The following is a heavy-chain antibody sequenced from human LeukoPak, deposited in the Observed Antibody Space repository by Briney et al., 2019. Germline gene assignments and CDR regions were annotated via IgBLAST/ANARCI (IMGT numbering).Heavy chain of an antibody. CDR2: IYYSGST. D-gene: IGHD2-2*01. CDR1: GGSISSSSYY. V-gene: IGHV4-39*07. Sequence: SETLSLTCTVSGGSISSSSYYWGWIRQPPGKGLEWIGSIYYSGSTNYNPSLKSRATMSVDTSKNHLSLTLSSVTAADRAVYYCAREGPAASASMLFYYFMDVWGKGTTVTVSS. CDR3: AREGPAASASMLFYYFMDV. J-gene: IGHJ6*03.